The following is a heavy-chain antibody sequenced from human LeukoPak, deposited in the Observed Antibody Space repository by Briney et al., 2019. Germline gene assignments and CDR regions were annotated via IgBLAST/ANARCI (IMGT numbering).Heavy chain of an antibody. V-gene: IGHV3-23*01. CDR3: AKAPHFIAVAGTNYYFDY. D-gene: IGHD6-19*01. J-gene: IGHJ4*02. CDR1: GFTFSSYA. Sequence: GGSLRLSCAASGFTFSSYAMSWVRQAPGKGLEWVSAISGSGGSTYYADSVKGRFTVSRDNSKNTLYLQMNSLRAENTAVYYCAKAPHFIAVAGTNYYFDYWGQGTLVTVSS. CDR2: ISGSGGST.